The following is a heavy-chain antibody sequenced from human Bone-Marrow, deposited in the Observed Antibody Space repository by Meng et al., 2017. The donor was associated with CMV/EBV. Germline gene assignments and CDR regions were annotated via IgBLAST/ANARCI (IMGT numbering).Heavy chain of an antibody. CDR3: ARDYYDSSSRPDY. V-gene: IGHV1-18*04. CDR2: ISTYNGNT. D-gene: IGHD3-3*01. J-gene: IGHJ4*02. Sequence: ASVKVSCKASGYTFTGYYMHWVRQAPGQGLEWMGWISTYNGNTQCAQKFQGRVTMTTDTSTSTAYMELRSLRSDDTAVYYCARDYYDSSSRPDYWGQGTLVTVSS. CDR1: GYTFTGYY.